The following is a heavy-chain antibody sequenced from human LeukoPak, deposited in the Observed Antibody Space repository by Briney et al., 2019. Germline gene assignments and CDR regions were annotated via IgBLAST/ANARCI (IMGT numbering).Heavy chain of an antibody. V-gene: IGHV3-23*01. CDR2: VSGSRNNT. J-gene: IGHJ4*02. D-gene: IGHD2-2*01. CDR1: GFTFSSSA. Sequence: GGSLRLSCVASGFTFSSSALSWVRQAPEKGLEGVAGVSGSRNNTFSTDIVKGPFLVSRDNSNNTLYLQMKSLRADDSGVYFCAKFGRPAAGTLWGQGTLVTVSS. CDR3: AKFGRPAAGTL.